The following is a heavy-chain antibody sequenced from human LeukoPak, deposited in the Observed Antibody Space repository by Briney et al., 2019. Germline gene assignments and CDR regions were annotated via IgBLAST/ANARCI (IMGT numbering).Heavy chain of an antibody. Sequence: LAGGSLRLSCAASGFTFSSYAMSWVRQAPGKGLEWVSAISGSGGSTYYADSVKGRFTISRDNSKNTLYLHMNSPRAEDTAIYYCVKEHVDRAFTRSFEIWGQGIVVTVSS. CDR1: GFTFSSYA. D-gene: IGHD3-10*01. CDR2: ISGSGGST. J-gene: IGHJ3*02. CDR3: VKEHVDRAFTRSFEI. V-gene: IGHV3-23*01.